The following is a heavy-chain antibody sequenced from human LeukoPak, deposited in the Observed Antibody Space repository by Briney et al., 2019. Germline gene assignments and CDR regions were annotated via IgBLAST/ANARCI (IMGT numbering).Heavy chain of an antibody. V-gene: IGHV3-30*18. CDR3: AKGPYYYDSSGYAN. CDR1: GFTFSSYG. D-gene: IGHD3-22*01. Sequence: GRSLRLSCAASGFTFSSYGMHWVRQAPGKGLEWVAVISYDGSNKYYADSVKGRFTISRDNSKNTLYLQMNSLRAEDTAVYYCAKGPYYYDSSGYANWGQGTLVTVSS. J-gene: IGHJ4*02. CDR2: ISYDGSNK.